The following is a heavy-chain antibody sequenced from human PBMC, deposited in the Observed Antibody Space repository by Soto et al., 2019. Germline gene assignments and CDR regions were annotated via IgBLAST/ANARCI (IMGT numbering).Heavy chain of an antibody. J-gene: IGHJ4*02. CDR1: GFTFTTYA. CDR3: ARHKDFNFDQ. V-gene: IGHV3-23*01. Sequence: GGSLRLSCAGSGFTFTTYAMGWVRQASGKGLEWVSSISSGGSSTYYADSVKGRFTISRDTSNNTLYLQMSSLRAEDTAVYFCARHKDFNFDQWGQGALFTVSS. CDR2: ISSGGSST.